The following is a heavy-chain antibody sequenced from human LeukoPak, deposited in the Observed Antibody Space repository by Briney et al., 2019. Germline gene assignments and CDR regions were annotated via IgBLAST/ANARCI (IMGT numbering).Heavy chain of an antibody. V-gene: IGHV4-30-4*07. J-gene: IGHJ5*02. CDR2: IYYSGST. CDR1: GGSISSGGYS. CDR3: ARAIQGGWFDP. Sequence: SETLSLTCAVSGGSISSGGYSWSWIRQPPGKGLEWIGYIYYSGSTYYNPSLKSRVTISVDTSKNQFSLKLSSVTAADTAVYYRARAIQGGWFDPWGQGTLVTVSS.